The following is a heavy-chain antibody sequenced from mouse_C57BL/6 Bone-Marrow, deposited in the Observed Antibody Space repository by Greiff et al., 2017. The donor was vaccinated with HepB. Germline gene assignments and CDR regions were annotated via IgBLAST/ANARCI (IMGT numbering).Heavy chain of an antibody. CDR3: ARNIDYYGSAPFDY. V-gene: IGHV2-2*01. CDR2: IWSGGST. Sequence: LQESGPGLVQPSQSLYITCTVSGFSLTSYGVHWVRQSPGKGLEWLGVIWSGGSTDYNAAFISRMSISKDNSKSQVFFKMNSLQADDTAIYYCARNIDYYGSAPFDYWGQGTTLTVSS. CDR1: GFSLTSYG. J-gene: IGHJ2*01. D-gene: IGHD1-1*01.